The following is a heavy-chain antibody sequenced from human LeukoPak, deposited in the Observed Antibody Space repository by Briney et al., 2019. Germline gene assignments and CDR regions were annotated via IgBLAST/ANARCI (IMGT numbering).Heavy chain of an antibody. J-gene: IGHJ4*02. V-gene: IGHV4-4*07. Sequence: SETLSLTCTVSGGSISSYYWSWIRQPAGKGLEWIGRIHTSGSTNYNPSLKSRVTMSVDTSKNQFSLKLSSVTAADTALYYCAREGYVYYYASDYYFDYWGQGTLVTVSS. CDR2: IHTSGST. D-gene: IGHD3-10*01. CDR1: GGSISSYY. CDR3: AREGYVYYYASDYYFDY.